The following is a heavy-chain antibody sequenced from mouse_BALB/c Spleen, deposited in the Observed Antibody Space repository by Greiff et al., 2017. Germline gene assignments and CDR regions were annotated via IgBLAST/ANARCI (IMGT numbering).Heavy chain of an antibody. D-gene: IGHD2-14*01. J-gene: IGHJ3*01. CDR2: ISYDGSN. Sequence: EVQLQESGPGLVKPSQSLSLTCSVTGYSITSGYYWNWIRQFPGNKLEWMGYISYDGSNNYNPSLKNRISITRDTSKNQFFLKLNSVTTEDTATYYCANRYDRFAYWGQGTLVTVSA. CDR3: ANRYDRFAY. V-gene: IGHV3-6*02. CDR1: GYSITSGYY.